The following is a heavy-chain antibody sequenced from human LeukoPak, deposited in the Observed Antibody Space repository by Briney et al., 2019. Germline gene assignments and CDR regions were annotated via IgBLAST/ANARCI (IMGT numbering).Heavy chain of an antibody. Sequence: ASVKVSCKASGYTFTGYYMHWVRQAPGQGLEWMGWINPNSGGTNYAQKFQGRVTMTRDTSISTAYMELSRLRSDDTAVYYCARVYSSSWYVYWFDPWGQGTLVTVSS. CDR2: INPNSGGT. CDR3: ARVYSSSWYVYWFDP. CDR1: GYTFTGYY. V-gene: IGHV1-2*02. D-gene: IGHD6-13*01. J-gene: IGHJ5*02.